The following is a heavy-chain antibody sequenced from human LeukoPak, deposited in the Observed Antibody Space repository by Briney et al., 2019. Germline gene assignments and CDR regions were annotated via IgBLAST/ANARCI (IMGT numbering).Heavy chain of an antibody. V-gene: IGHV3-7*04. CDR2: IKQDGSER. Sequence: GGSLRLSCAASGFTFSSNWMSWVRQAPWKELEWVANIKQDGSERYYVDSVKGRFTISRDNAKNSLYLQMNSLRAEDTAVYYCAGVPGDESRSVYWGQGTLVTVYS. J-gene: IGHJ4*02. D-gene: IGHD7-27*01. CDR3: AGVPGDESRSVY. CDR1: GFTFSSNW.